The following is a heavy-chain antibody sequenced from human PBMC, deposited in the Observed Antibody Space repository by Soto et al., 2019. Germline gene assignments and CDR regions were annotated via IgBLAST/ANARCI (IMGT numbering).Heavy chain of an antibody. D-gene: IGHD4-17*01. J-gene: IGHJ4*02. CDR1: GYTFTSYA. CDR3: ARGLITVTTLGIDY. CDR2: INAGNGNT. Sequence: QVQLVQSGAEVKKPGASVKVSCKASGYTFTSYAMHWVRQAPGQRLEWMGWINAGNGNTKYSQKFQGRVTITRDTSASTAYMELSSLRSEDTAVYYCARGLITVTTLGIDYWGQGTLVTVSS. V-gene: IGHV1-3*01.